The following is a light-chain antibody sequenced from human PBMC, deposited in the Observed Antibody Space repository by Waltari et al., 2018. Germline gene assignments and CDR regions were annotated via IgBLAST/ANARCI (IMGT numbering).Light chain of an antibody. CDR2: DLV. Sequence: QSALTQPRSVSGSPGQSVTISCSGTSSDVGNYNFVSWYQQHPGNAPKLLIYDLVKRPSGVPDRFSGSKSGNTASLTISGLQTEDEADYYCCSYAGSYTFVFGGGTQLTVL. J-gene: IGLJ7*01. CDR3: CSYAGSYTFV. CDR1: SSDVGNYNF. V-gene: IGLV2-11*01.